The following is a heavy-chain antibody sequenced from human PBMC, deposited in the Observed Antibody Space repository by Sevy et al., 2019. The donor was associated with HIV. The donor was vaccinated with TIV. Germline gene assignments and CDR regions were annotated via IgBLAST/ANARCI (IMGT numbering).Heavy chain of an antibody. CDR1: GFSFISYA. V-gene: IGHV3-23*01. J-gene: IGHJ4*02. CDR3: ARDPPSDTAMVIPLDY. Sequence: GGSLRLSCAASGFSFISYAMNWVRQAPGKGLEWVSAISGSDGATYYADSVKGRFSISRDNSKNTLYLQMDSLRAEDTAVYYCARDPPSDTAMVIPLDYWGQGTLVTVSS. D-gene: IGHD5-18*01. CDR2: ISGSDGAT.